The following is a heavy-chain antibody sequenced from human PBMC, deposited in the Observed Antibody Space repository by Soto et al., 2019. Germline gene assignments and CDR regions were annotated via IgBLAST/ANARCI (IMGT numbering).Heavy chain of an antibody. D-gene: IGHD1-26*01. Sequence: SETLSLTCTVSGGSISSYYWSWIRQPPGKGLEWIGYIYYSGSTNYNPSLKSRVTISVDTSKNQFPLKLSSVTAADTAVYYCARGRYSGSYFDYWGQGTLVTVSS. J-gene: IGHJ4*02. CDR3: ARGRYSGSYFDY. CDR2: IYYSGST. V-gene: IGHV4-59*01. CDR1: GGSISSYY.